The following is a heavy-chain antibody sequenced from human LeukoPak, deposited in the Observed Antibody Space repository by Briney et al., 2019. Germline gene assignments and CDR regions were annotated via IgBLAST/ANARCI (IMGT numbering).Heavy chain of an antibody. V-gene: IGHV3-23*01. J-gene: IGHJ4*02. Sequence: GGSLRLSCAASGFTFSSYAMSWVRQAPGKGLEWVSAISGSGDSTYYADSVKGRFTISRDNSKNTLYLQMNSLRAEDTAVYYCAREGGPYSSSRGEGYWGQGTLVTVSS. CDR1: GFTFSSYA. CDR3: AREGGPYSSSRGEGY. CDR2: ISGSGDST. D-gene: IGHD6-6*01.